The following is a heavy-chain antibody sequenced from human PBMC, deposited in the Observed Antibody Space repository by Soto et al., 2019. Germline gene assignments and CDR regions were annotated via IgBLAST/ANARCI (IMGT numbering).Heavy chain of an antibody. D-gene: IGHD3-22*01. CDR2: IYPGDSDT. J-gene: IGHJ4*02. Sequence: LGESLKNSCKGSGYSFTTYWIGWVRQVSGKGLEWMGIIYPGDSDTRYGPSFQGQVTISADKSISTAYLQWSSLKASDTAMYYCARGSSGFSDFNWGQGTLVTVSS. V-gene: IGHV5-51*01. CDR3: ARGSSGFSDFN. CDR1: GYSFTTYW.